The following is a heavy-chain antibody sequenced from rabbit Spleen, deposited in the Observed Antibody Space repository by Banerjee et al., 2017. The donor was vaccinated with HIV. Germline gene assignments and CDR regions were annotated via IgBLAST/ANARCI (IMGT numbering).Heavy chain of an antibody. D-gene: IGHD1-1*01. CDR2: IATITGKT. CDR1: GFSFSRSYY. V-gene: IGHV1S40*01. CDR3: ARDLPEIVGWNFGF. J-gene: IGHJ6*01. Sequence: QSLEESGGDMVKPGASLTLTCTASGFSFSRSYYICWVRQAPGKGLEWIGCIATITGKTFYATWAKGRFTISRASSTTVFLQVTRLTVADTATYFCARDLPEIVGWNFGFWGQGTLVTVS.